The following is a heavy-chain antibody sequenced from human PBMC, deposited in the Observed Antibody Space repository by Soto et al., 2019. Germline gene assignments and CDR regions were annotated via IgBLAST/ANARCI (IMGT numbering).Heavy chain of an antibody. CDR3: ARGGGFFDY. CDR2: ITVNGDGT. V-gene: IGHV3-23*01. J-gene: IGHJ4*02. Sequence: GGSLRLSCAASGFTFRDSAMTWVRQTPGKGLEYVSSITVNGDGTYYADSVRGRFTISRDNAKNSLYLQMNSLRDEDTAVYYCARGGGFFDYWGQGTLVTVSS. CDR1: GFTFRDSA. D-gene: IGHD3-10*01.